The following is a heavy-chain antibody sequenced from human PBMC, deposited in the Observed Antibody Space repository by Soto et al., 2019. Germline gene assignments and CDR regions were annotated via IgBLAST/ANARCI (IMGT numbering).Heavy chain of an antibody. CDR2: ISSSGATI. CDR1: GFTFSDYY. V-gene: IGHV3-11*01. J-gene: IGHJ3*02. D-gene: IGHD5-18*01. Sequence: QVQLVESGGGLVKPGGSLRLSCAASGFTFSDYYMSWVRQAPGKGLEWVSYISSSGATIYYADSVKGRFTMSRDNAKHSLYLQMNSLRAEDTAVYYCARRGRYSYAFDIWGQGTMVTVSS. CDR3: ARRGRYSYAFDI.